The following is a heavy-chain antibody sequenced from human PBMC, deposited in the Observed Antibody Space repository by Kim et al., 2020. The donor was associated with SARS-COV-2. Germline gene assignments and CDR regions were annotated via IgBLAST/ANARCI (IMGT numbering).Heavy chain of an antibody. CDR3: ARTDGSGRFSSAMDA. CDR2: LYDTGSA. Sequence: SETLSLTCTISDASISNYYLSWIRQPPGKGLEWIGYLYDTGSADYSPSFKSRVTISVDKSKNQFSLKVTSVTAADTAVYYCARTDGSGRFSSAMDAWGQG. D-gene: IGHD3-10*01. CDR1: DASISNYY. V-gene: IGHV4-59*01. J-gene: IGHJ6*02.